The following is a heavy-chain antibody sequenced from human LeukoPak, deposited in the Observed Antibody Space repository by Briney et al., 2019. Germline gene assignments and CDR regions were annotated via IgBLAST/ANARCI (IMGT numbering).Heavy chain of an antibody. V-gene: IGHV4-4*07. CDR1: GGSISSYY. J-gene: IGHJ4*02. D-gene: IGHD5-24*01. Sequence: ASETLSLTCTDSGGSISSYYWSWIRQPAGKGLEWIGRIYTSGSTNYNPSLKSRVTMSVDTSKNQFSLKLSSVTAADTAVYYCARDRRGRDGYNYYYDYWGQGTLVTVSS. CDR3: ARDRRGRDGYNYYYDY. CDR2: IYTSGST.